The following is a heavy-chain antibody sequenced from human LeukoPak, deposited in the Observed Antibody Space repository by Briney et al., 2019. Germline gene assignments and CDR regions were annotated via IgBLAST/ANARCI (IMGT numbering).Heavy chain of an antibody. CDR3: ARGLRYFDWSSYDAFDI. CDR1: GYSISSGYY. J-gene: IGHJ3*02. CDR2: IYHSGST. Sequence: SETLSLTCTVSGYSISSGYYWGWIRQPPGKGLEWIGSIYHSGSTYYNPSLKSRVTISVDTSKNQFSLKLSSVTAADTAVYYCARGLRYFDWSSYDAFDIWGQGTMVTVSS. V-gene: IGHV4-38-2*02. D-gene: IGHD3-9*01.